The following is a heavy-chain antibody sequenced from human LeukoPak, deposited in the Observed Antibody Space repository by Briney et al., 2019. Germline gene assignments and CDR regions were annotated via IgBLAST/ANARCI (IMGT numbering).Heavy chain of an antibody. CDR2: IYYSRST. J-gene: IGHJ3*02. V-gene: IGHV4-59*01. CDR3: ARAPLGSYCSGGSCYFGVAFDI. CDR1: GGSISSYY. Sequence: SETLSLTCTVSGGSISSYYWSWIRQPPGKGLDWIGYIYYSRSTNYNPSLKSRVTISVDTSKNQFSLKLSSVTAADTAVYYCARAPLGSYCSGGSCYFGVAFDIWGQGTMVTVSS. D-gene: IGHD2-15*01.